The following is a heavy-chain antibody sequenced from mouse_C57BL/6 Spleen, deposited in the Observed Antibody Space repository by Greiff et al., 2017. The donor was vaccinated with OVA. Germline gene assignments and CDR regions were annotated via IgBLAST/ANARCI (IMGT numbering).Heavy chain of an antibody. D-gene: IGHD2-3*01. CDR1: GYTFTSYW. J-gene: IGHJ2*01. V-gene: IGHV1-5*01. Sequence: EVKVVESGTVLARPGASVKMSCKTSGYTFTSYWMHWVKQRPGQGLEWIGAIYPGNSDTSYNQKFKGKAKLTAVTSASTAYMELSSLTNEDSAVYYCTIYDGSTVYFDYWGQGTTLTVSS. CDR2: IYPGNSDT. CDR3: TIYDGSTVYFDY.